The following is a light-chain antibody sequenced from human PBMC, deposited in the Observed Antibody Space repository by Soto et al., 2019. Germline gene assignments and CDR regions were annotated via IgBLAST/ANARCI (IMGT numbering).Light chain of an antibody. J-gene: IGKJ1*01. V-gene: IGKV3-15*01. CDR3: QQYNDWPWT. Sequence: EIVKMQAAATLSVSPGERATLSCRASQSVSSNLAWYQQKPGQAHRLLIHGASTRATGNPARCSGSGSATEFTLTLSSLQYEAFAVYYCQQYNDWPWTLGPGTKV. CDR1: QSVSSN. CDR2: GAS.